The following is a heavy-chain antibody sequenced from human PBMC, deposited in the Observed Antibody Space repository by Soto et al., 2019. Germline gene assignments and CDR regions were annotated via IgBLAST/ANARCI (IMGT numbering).Heavy chain of an antibody. CDR1: GFTFSTYA. CDR3: ARAGVSTNHNWLDP. D-gene: IGHD2-2*01. CDR2: ISDDGNDK. V-gene: IGHV3-30*03. J-gene: IGHJ5*02. Sequence: QVPLVESGGGVVQPGRSQRLSCAASGFTFSTYAMHWVRQAPGKGLEWVAVISDDGNDKIYVDSVKGRFTISRDNSNDTLYLQMNSLRAEDTAVYYCARAGVSTNHNWLDPWGQGTLVTVSS.